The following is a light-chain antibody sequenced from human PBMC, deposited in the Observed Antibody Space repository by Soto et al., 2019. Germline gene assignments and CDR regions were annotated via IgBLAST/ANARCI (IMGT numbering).Light chain of an antibody. Sequence: SPSTLSGSVGDRVTITCRASQTISSWLAWYQQKPGKAPKLLIYKASRLESGVSSRFSGSGSGTDFTLTVSSLQPEDLATYYCQQLFMYPPTFGPGTKVDIK. J-gene: IGKJ3*01. CDR2: KAS. CDR1: QTISSW. V-gene: IGKV1-5*03. CDR3: QQLFMYPPT.